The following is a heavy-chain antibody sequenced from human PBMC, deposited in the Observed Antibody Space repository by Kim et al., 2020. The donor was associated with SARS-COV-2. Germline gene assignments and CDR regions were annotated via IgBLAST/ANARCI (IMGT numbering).Heavy chain of an antibody. D-gene: IGHD3-22*01. CDR1: GYTITDNY. V-gene: IGHV1-2*02. CDR2: INPNNGGT. CDR3: ARLHYYDNSDF. J-gene: IGHJ4*02. Sequence: ASVKVSCKASGYTITDNYMHWVRQTPGEGLEWMGWINPNNGGTNYAQKFQGRVSMTRDTSISTAYMELSRLRSDDTAVYYCARLHYYDNSDFWGQGTLVTVSS.